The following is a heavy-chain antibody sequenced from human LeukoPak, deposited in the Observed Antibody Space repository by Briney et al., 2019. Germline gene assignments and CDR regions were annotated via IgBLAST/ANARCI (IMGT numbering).Heavy chain of an antibody. CDR3: ATSRGFDY. CDR1: GLTFSSYA. Sequence: GRSLRLSCAASGLTFSSYAMSWVRQAPGKGLEWVSVMSDSGDNIYYIDSVKGRFTISRDNSKNTLYLQMNSLRAEDTAIYYCATSRGFDYWGQGTLVTVSS. CDR2: MSDSGDNI. V-gene: IGHV3-23*01. J-gene: IGHJ4*02.